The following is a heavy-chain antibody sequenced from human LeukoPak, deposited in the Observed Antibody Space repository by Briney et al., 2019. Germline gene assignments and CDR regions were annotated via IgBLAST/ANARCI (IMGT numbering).Heavy chain of an antibody. D-gene: IGHD1-26*01. CDR2: INGDGSST. J-gene: IGHJ4*02. Sequence: GGSLRLSCAASGFTFSSDWMHWVRQVPGKGLVWVSCINGDGSSTKYADSVKGRFTISRDNAKNTLYLQVNSLRAEDTAVYYCAQGGSPGALDYWGRGTLVTVSS. CDR1: GFTFSSDW. CDR3: AQGGSPGALDY. V-gene: IGHV3-74*01.